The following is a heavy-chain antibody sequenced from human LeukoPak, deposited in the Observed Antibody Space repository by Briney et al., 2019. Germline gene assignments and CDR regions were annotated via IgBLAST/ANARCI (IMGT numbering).Heavy chain of an antibody. CDR2: VYYTGTT. CDR1: GGSVGSYY. Sequence: SETLSLTCTVSGGSVGSYYWSWIRQPPGKGLEWIGYVYYTGTTNYNPSLKSRVTISVDTSKNQFSLKLSSVTAADTAVYYCASSTKGFVYYMDVWGKGTTVTVSS. V-gene: IGHV4-59*08. CDR3: ASSTKGFVYYMDV. J-gene: IGHJ6*03. D-gene: IGHD1-26*01.